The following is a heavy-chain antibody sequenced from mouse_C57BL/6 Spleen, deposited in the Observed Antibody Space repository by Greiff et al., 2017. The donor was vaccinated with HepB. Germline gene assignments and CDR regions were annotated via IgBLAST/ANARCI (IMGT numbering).Heavy chain of an antibody. V-gene: IGHV5-16*01. CDR1: GFTFSDYY. CDR3: ARVSSYHRDYFDY. Sequence: EVHLVESEGGLVQPGSSMKLSCTASGFTFSDYYMAWVRQVPEKGLEWVANINYDGSSTYYLDSLKSRFIISRDNAKNILYLQMSSLKSEDTATYYCARVSSYHRDYFDYWGQGTTLTVSS. CDR2: INYDGSST. D-gene: IGHD1-1*01. J-gene: IGHJ2*01.